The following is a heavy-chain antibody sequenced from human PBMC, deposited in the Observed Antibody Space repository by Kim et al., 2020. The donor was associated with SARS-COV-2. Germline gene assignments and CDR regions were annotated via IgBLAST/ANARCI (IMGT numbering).Heavy chain of an antibody. CDR3: ARAHSNGGWGDAFDI. D-gene: IGHD4-4*01. Sequence: GGSLRLSCAASGFTVSSNYMSWVRQAPGKGLEWVSVIYSGGSTYYADSVKGRFTISRDNSKNTLYLQMNSLRAEDTAVYYCARAHSNGGWGDAFDIWGQGTMVTVSS. J-gene: IGHJ3*02. CDR2: IYSGGST. V-gene: IGHV3-53*01. CDR1: GFTVSSNY.